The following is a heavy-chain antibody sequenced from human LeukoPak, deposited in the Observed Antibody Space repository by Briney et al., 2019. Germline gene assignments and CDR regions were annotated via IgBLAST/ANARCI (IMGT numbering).Heavy chain of an antibody. Sequence: ASVKVSCKASGGTFSSYAISWVRQAPGQGLEWMGWISAYNGNTNYAQKLQGRVTMTTDTSTSTAYMELRSLRSDDTAVYYCARGRNYYDSSGCFDPWGQGTLVTVSS. V-gene: IGHV1-18*01. CDR2: ISAYNGNT. CDR3: ARGRNYYDSSGCFDP. CDR1: GGTFSSYA. D-gene: IGHD3-22*01. J-gene: IGHJ5*02.